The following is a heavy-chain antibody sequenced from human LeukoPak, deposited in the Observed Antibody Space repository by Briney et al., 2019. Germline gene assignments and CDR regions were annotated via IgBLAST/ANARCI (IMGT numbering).Heavy chain of an antibody. D-gene: IGHD3-16*02. CDR1: GGSISSYY. CDR2: IYYSGST. Sequence: SETLSLTCTVSGGSISSYYWSWIRQPPGKGLEWIGYIYYSGSTNYDPSLKSRVTISVDTSKNQFSLKLSSVTAADTAVYYCARSGDDYVWGSYRHDYWGQGTLVTVSS. J-gene: IGHJ4*02. V-gene: IGHV4-59*01. CDR3: ARSGDDYVWGSYRHDY.